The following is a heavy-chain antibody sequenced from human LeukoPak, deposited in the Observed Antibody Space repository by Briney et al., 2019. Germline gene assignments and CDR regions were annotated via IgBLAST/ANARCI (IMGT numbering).Heavy chain of an antibody. CDR1: GFTFSSYW. J-gene: IGHJ4*02. D-gene: IGHD1-26*01. CDR2: IRQDGSEK. CDR3: GRDPSGSYWSYFDY. V-gene: IGHV3-7*01. Sequence: GGSLRLSCAASGFTFSSYWMSWVRQAPGKGLEWVANIRQDGSEKYYVDSVKGRFTISRDNAKNSLYLQMNSLRAEDTAVYYCGRDPSGSYWSYFDYWGQGPLVTVSS.